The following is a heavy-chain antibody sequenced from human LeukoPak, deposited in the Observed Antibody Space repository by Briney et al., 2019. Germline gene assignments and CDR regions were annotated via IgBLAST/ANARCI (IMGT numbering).Heavy chain of an antibody. V-gene: IGHV1-2*02. D-gene: IGHD6-13*01. J-gene: IGHJ4*02. CDR1: GYTFTGYY. Sequence: ASVKVSCKASGYTFTGYYMHWVRQAPGQGLEWMGWIDPNSGGTNYAQKFQGRVTMTRDTSISAAYMELSRLRSDDTAVYYCARDLRGSSSWYIDYWGQGTLVTVSS. CDR2: IDPNSGGT. CDR3: ARDLRGSSSWYIDY.